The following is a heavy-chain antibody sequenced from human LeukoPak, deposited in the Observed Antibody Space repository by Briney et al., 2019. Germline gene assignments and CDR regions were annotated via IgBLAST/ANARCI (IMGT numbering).Heavy chain of an antibody. Sequence: SETLSLTCTVSGGSISSSSYYWGWIRQPPGKGLEWIGSIYYSGSTYYNPSLKSRVTISVDTSKNQFSLKLSSVTAADTAVYYCARQVTVGSFFDYWGQGTLVTISS. J-gene: IGHJ4*02. CDR1: GGSISSSSYY. CDR2: IYYSGST. V-gene: IGHV4-39*01. CDR3: ARQVTVGSFFDY. D-gene: IGHD2-21*02.